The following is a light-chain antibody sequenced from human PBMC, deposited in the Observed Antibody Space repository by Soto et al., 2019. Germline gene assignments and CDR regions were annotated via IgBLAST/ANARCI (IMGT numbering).Light chain of an antibody. CDR3: MQTTQFPHT. J-gene: IGKJ4*01. Sequence: DVVLTQTPLSSPVTLGQPASISCRSSRSLEHSDGNTYLSWLHQRPGQPPRLLLYNISNRFSGVPDRFSGSGAGTDFTLKISRVEAEDVGIYYCMQTTQFPHTFGGGTKVEI. CDR2: NIS. V-gene: IGKV2-24*01. CDR1: RSLEHSDGNTY.